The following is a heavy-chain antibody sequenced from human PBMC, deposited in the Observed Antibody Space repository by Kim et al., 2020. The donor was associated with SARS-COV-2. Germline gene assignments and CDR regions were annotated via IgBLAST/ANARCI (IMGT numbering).Heavy chain of an antibody. V-gene: IGHV3-66*01. CDR2: IYSGNKT. CDR3: ATNLAAAGVV. J-gene: IGHJ4*02. CDR1: GFTVSSNY. D-gene: IGHD6-13*01. Sequence: GGSLRLSCAASGFTVSSNYMSWLRQAPGKGLEWLSVIYSGNKTYYVDSVKGRFIISRDNSKNTLYLQMSSLRVEDTAVYYCATNLAAAGVVWGQGTLVT.